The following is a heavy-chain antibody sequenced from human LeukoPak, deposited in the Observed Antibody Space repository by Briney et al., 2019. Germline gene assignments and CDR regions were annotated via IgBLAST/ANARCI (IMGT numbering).Heavy chain of an antibody. CDR3: ARAAERLPFIASEDYSDYGGGDWFNP. CDR2: IIPIFGTA. J-gene: IGHJ5*02. Sequence: SVKVSCKASGGTFSSYAISWVRQAPGQGLEWMGGIIPIFGTANYAQKFQGRVTITADESTSTAYMELSSLRSEDTAVYYCARAAERLPFIASEDYSDYGGGDWFNPWGQGTLVTVSS. V-gene: IGHV1-69*13. D-gene: IGHD4-11*01. CDR1: GGTFSSYA.